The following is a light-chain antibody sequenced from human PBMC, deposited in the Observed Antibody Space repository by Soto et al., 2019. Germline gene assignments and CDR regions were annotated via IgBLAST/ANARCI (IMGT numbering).Light chain of an antibody. CDR1: QDIGND. CDR2: AAS. Sequence: AIPMTQSPSSLAGSVGDRLTITCRASQDIGNDLGWYQQKPGKAPKLLIYAASSLQSGVSSRFSGSGSGTEFPLTISSLQPEDFATYYCLQVFNFPRAFGQGTKVDIK. V-gene: IGKV1-6*02. CDR3: LQVFNFPRA. J-gene: IGKJ1*01.